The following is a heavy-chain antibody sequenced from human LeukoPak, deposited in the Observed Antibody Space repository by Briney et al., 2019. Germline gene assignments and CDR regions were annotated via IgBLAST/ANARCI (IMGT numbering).Heavy chain of an antibody. CDR1: GFTFSSHG. CDR2: IGYDGNDK. J-gene: IGHJ4*02. D-gene: IGHD6-19*01. CDR3: AKESINDGWFLDY. Sequence: PGGSLRLSCAASGFTFSSHGMHWVRQTPGKGLQWVAFIGYDGNDKFYLDSVKGRFTVSRNNAKSTLSLQMNSLRLDDTAIYYCAKESINDGWFLDYWGQGSLVTVSS. V-gene: IGHV3-30*02.